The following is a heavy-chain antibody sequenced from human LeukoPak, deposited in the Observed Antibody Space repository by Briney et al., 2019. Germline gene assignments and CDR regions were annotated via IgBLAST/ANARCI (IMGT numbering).Heavy chain of an antibody. D-gene: IGHD7-27*01. J-gene: IGHJ3*02. V-gene: IGHV3-74*01. CDR2: INSDGSST. CDR3: AKGFFAGTGDAAFDI. CDR1: GFTFSSYW. Sequence: GGSLTLSCAASGFTFSSYWMHWVRQAPGKGLVWVSRINSDGSSTSYADSVKGRFTISRDNAKNTLYLQMNSLRAEDTALYYCAKGFFAGTGDAAFDIWSQATMVTAPS.